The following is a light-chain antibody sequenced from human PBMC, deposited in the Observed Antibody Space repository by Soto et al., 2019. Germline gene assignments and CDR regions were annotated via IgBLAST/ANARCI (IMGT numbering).Light chain of an antibody. V-gene: IGKV1-5*03. Sequence: DIQMTQSPSTLSASVGDRVTITCRASQSISSWLAWYQQKPGKAPKLLIYKASSLESGVPSRFSGSGSGTEFTLTISSLQSEDFAVYYCQHYNNWPPWTFGQGTKVEIK. CDR1: QSISSW. CDR2: KAS. J-gene: IGKJ1*01. CDR3: QHYNNWPPWT.